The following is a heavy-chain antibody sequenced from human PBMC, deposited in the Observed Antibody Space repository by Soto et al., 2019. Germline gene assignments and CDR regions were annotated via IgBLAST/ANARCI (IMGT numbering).Heavy chain of an antibody. Sequence: GGSLRLSCAASGFTFSSYGMHWVRQAPGKGLEWVAVIWYDGSNKYYADSVKGRFTISRDNSKNTLYLQMNSLRAEDTAVYYCATSYDYGDYAGVDIWGQGTMVTVSS. J-gene: IGHJ3*02. V-gene: IGHV3-33*01. D-gene: IGHD4-17*01. CDR1: GFTFSSYG. CDR2: IWYDGSNK. CDR3: ATSYDYGDYAGVDI.